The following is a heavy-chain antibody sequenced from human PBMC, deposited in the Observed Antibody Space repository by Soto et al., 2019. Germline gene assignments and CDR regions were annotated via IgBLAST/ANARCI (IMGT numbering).Heavy chain of an antibody. V-gene: IGHV3-7*05. CDR2: VKQDGSER. Sequence: EVQLVESGGGLVQPGGSLRLSCAASGFSFSDYWMSWVRQAPGKGLERVANVKQDGSERYYVDSVKGRFTISRDNAKNSLYLQMNSLRAEDTAVYYCARERVVVPATIFYYYALDVWGQGTTVTVSS. J-gene: IGHJ6*02. CDR1: GFSFSDYW. D-gene: IGHD2-15*01. CDR3: ARERVVVPATIFYYYALDV.